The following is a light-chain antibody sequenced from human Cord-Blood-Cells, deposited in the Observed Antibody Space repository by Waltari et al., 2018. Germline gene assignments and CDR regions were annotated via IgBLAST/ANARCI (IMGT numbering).Light chain of an antibody. CDR3: QQSYSTPIT. Sequence: DIQMTQSPSSLSASAGDRVPLTSRASQSISSYLTWYQQKPGKAPKLQIYAASSLQRGVPSRFSGSGSGTHFTLTISTLQPEDCATYYCQQSYSTPITSGQGTRLEIK. J-gene: IGKJ5*01. V-gene: IGKV1-39*01. CDR1: QSISSY. CDR2: AAS.